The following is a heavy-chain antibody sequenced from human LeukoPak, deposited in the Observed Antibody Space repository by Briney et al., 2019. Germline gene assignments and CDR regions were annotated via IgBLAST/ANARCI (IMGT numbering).Heavy chain of an antibody. Sequence: GGSLRLSCAASGFTFSDYYMSWIRQAPGKGLEWVSYISSSGSTIYYADSVKGRFTISRDNAKNSLYLQMNSLRAEDTAVYYCARDLGQGPGYYYDSSGSYFDYWGQGTLVTVSS. J-gene: IGHJ4*02. D-gene: IGHD3-22*01. V-gene: IGHV3-11*04. CDR2: ISSSGSTI. CDR3: ARDLGQGPGYYYDSSGSYFDY. CDR1: GFTFSDYY.